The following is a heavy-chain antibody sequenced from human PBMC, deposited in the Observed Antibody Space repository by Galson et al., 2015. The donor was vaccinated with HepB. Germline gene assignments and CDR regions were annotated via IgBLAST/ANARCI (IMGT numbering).Heavy chain of an antibody. J-gene: IGHJ4*02. CDR3: AAGIVGTTTPDFDS. Sequence: SVKVSCKASGFNFTRSAMQWARQARGQRLEWIGWIVVGSGNTKDAQKFQERVTITRDMSTRTAYMELSSLRSEDTAVYYCAAGIVGTTTPDFDSWGQGTLVTVSS. CDR1: GFNFTRSA. D-gene: IGHD1-26*01. V-gene: IGHV1-58*02. CDR2: IVVGSGNT.